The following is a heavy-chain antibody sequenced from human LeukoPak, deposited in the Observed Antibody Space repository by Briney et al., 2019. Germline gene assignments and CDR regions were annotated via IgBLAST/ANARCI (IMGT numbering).Heavy chain of an antibody. J-gene: IGHJ5*02. Sequence: ASVKVSCKASGGTFSSYAISWVRQAPGQGLEWMGGIIPIFGTANYAQKFQGRVTITADESTSTAYMELSSLRSEDTAVYYCARSGGVPAAIGYNWFDPWGQGTLVTVSS. CDR1: GGTFSSYA. D-gene: IGHD2-2*01. CDR3: ARSGGVPAAIGYNWFDP. V-gene: IGHV1-69*13. CDR2: IIPIFGTA.